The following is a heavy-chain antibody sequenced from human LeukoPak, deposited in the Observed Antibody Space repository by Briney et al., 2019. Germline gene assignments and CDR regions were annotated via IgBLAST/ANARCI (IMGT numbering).Heavy chain of an antibody. Sequence: GGSLSLSCAASGFTFSSYGISWLRQAPGKGLEWVSHITGSGEISHYADSVQGRFTISRDNAKNSLYLQMNSLRAEDTAVYYCARENAVATGAFDYGGRGTLVTVSS. D-gene: IGHD5-12*01. CDR3: ARENAVATGAFDY. V-gene: IGHV3-48*01. CDR1: GFTFSSYG. J-gene: IGHJ4*02. CDR2: ITGSGEIS.